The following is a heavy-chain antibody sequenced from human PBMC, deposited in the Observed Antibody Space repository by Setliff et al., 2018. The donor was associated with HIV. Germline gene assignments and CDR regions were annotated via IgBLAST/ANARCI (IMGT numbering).Heavy chain of an antibody. CDR3: VRRKSELRLISDYMDV. CDR1: GFIFTHYE. D-gene: IGHD3-10*01. J-gene: IGHJ6*03. CDR2: ITRSGNNV. V-gene: IGHV3-48*03. Sequence: PGGSLRLSCAASGFIFTHYEMNWVRQTPGKGLEWVAYITRSGNNVFYAHSVKGRFTISRDNARNSVFLQMNSLGPGDTAIYYCVRRKSELRLISDYMDVWGKGTTVTVSS.